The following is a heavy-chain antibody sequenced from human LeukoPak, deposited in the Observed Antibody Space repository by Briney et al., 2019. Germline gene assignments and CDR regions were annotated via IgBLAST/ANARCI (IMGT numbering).Heavy chain of an antibody. CDR2: ISSSSSYI. D-gene: IGHD2-15*01. J-gene: IGHJ4*02. CDR3: ARSEGVAAESDY. Sequence: GGSLRLSCAASGFTFSSYSMNWVRQAPGKGLEWVSSISSSSSYIYYADSVKGRFTISRDNAKNSLYLQMNSLRAEDTAVYYCARSEGVAAESDYWGQGTLVTVSS. V-gene: IGHV3-21*01. CDR1: GFTFSSYS.